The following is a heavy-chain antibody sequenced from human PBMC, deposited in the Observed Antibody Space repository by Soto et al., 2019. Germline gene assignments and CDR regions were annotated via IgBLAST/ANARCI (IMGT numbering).Heavy chain of an antibody. CDR1: GYTLTELS. V-gene: IGHV1-24*01. Sequence: ASVKVSCKVSGYTLTELSMHWVRQAPGKGLEWMGGFDPEDGETIYAQKFQGRVTMTEDTSTDTAYMELSSLRSEDTAVYYCATATRWAAGTFFDYWGQGTLVTVSS. CDR3: ATATRWAAGTFFDY. CDR2: FDPEDGET. J-gene: IGHJ4*02. D-gene: IGHD6-13*01.